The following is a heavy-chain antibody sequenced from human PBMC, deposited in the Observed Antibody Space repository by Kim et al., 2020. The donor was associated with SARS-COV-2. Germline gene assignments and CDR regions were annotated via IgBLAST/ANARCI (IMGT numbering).Heavy chain of an antibody. V-gene: IGHV3-23*01. D-gene: IGHD2-15*01. J-gene: IGHJ4*02. CDR3: AQSFALVEAATLGF. Sequence: ADAVKGRFTISRDNSKNTLYLHMNSLRTEDTAVYYCAQSFALVEAATLGFWGQGTLVTVSS.